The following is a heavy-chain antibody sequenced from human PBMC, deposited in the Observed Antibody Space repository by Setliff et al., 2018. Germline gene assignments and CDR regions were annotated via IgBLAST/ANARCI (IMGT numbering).Heavy chain of an antibody. D-gene: IGHD3-22*01. V-gene: IGHV1-3*01. Sequence: ASVKVSCKASGYTFANYGLHWVRQAPGQRLEWMGWINAGNGDTNYAQKLQGRVTMTTDTSTSTAYMELRSLRSDDTAVYFCARAGKYFDDTSGYYYDRDYYFYMDVWGKGTTVTVSS. CDR3: ARAGKYFDDTSGYYYDRDYYFYMDV. J-gene: IGHJ6*03. CDR1: GYTFANYG. CDR2: INAGNGDT.